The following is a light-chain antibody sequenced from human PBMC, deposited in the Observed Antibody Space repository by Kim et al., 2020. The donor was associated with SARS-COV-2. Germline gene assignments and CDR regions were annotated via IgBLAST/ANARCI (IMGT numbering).Light chain of an antibody. Sequence: PGERATLSCRARQSVGRYLAWYQQKPGQAPRLLIYDASNRATGIPARFSGSGSGTDFTLTISSLEPEDFAVYYCQQRSNWPRSITFGQGTRLEIK. V-gene: IGKV3-11*01. CDR2: DAS. J-gene: IGKJ5*01. CDR3: QQRSNWPRSIT. CDR1: QSVGRY.